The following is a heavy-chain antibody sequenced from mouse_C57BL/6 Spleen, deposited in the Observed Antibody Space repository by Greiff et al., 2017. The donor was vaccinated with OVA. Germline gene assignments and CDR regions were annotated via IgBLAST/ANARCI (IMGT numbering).Heavy chain of an antibody. D-gene: IGHD2-12*01. V-gene: IGHV10-1*01. CDR1: GFSFNTYA. CDR3: VRHGAYDRYFDV. CDR2: IRSKSNNYAT. J-gene: IGHJ1*03. Sequence: EVQLQESGGGLVQPKGSLKLSCAASGFSFNTYAMNWVRQAPGKGLEWVARIRSKSNNYATYYADSVKDRFTISRDDSESMLYLQMNNLKTEDTAMYYCVRHGAYDRYFDVWGTGTTVTVSS.